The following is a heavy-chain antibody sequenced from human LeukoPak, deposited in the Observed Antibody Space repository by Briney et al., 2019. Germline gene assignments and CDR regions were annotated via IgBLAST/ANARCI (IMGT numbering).Heavy chain of an antibody. J-gene: IGHJ4*02. D-gene: IGHD6-19*01. CDR3: ARRHSSGWLFDY. CDR2: ISDNEGI. V-gene: IGHV4-34*01. CDR1: SESFSGTY. Sequence: SETLSLTCSVYSESFSGTYWSCIRQAPGKGLDWIGEISDNEGIKYNPSLKSRVTMSVDTSKNQFSLNLSSVTAADTAVYYCARRHSSGWLFDYWGQRTLVTVSS.